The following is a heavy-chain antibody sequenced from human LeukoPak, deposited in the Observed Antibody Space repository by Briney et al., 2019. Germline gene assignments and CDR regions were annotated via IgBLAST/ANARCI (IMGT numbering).Heavy chain of an antibody. CDR2: IYYSGST. CDR3: ARVFSPGAFDI. J-gene: IGHJ3*02. Sequence: SETLSLTCTVSGYSISSGYYWGWIRQPPGKGLEWIGSIYYSGSTYYNPSLKSRVTISVDTSKNQFSLNLSSVTAADTAVYYCARVFSPGAFDIWGQGTMVTVSS. CDR1: GYSISSGYY. V-gene: IGHV4-38-2*02.